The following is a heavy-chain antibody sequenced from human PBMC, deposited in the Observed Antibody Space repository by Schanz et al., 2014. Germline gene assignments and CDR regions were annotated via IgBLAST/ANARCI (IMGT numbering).Heavy chain of an antibody. CDR3: AKVRGDQRGAFDS. J-gene: IGHJ4*02. CDR1: GFTFDDYA. CDR2: ISWNSVSI. V-gene: IGHV3-9*01. D-gene: IGHD4-17*01. Sequence: EVQLVESGGGLVQPGRSLRLSCAASGFTFDDYAMHWVRQAPGKALEWVSGISWNSVSIGYADSVKGRFTISRDNAKTSLYLQMNSLRVDDTAFYFCAKVRGDQRGAFDSWGQGTLVTVSS.